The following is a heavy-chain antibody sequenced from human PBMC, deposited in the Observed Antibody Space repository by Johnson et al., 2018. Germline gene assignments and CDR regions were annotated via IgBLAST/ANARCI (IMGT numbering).Heavy chain of an antibody. CDR3: TGGPYGPVMDV. D-gene: IGHD3-10*01. J-gene: IGHJ6*02. CDR1: GLSFSNAW. Sequence: VQLQESGGGLVKPGGSLRLSCAASGLSFSNAWMTWVRQAPGKGLEWVGRITSKADGGTADYAAPVKGRLTMSRDDSKNTLYLQMSSLRTGDTAVYYCTGGPYGPVMDVWGQGTTVTVSS. V-gene: IGHV3-15*01. CDR2: ITSKADGGTA.